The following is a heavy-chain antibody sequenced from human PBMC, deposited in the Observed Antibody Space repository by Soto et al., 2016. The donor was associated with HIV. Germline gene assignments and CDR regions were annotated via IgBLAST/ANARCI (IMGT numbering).Heavy chain of an antibody. J-gene: IGHJ4*02. CDR2: ISSSGNYI. V-gene: IGHV3-21*01. D-gene: IGHD1-26*01. CDR1: GFNFNYYT. CDR3: ARDKPEIVGXTKVPFDY. Sequence: EVQLVESGGRLVKSGGSLRLSCTASGFNFNYYTVNWVRQPPGRGLEWVASISSSGNYIYYADSVKGRFIVSRDNAKNSLSLQMNTLRAEDTAVYYCARDKPEIVGXTKVPFDYWGQGTLVTVSS.